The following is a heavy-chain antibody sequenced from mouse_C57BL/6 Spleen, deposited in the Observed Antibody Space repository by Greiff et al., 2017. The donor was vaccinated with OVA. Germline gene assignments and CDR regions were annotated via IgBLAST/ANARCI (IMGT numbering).Heavy chain of an antibody. D-gene: IGHD4-1*01. V-gene: IGHV1-69*01. J-gene: IGHJ2*01. CDR2: IDPYDSHT. CDR3: ARLGTGTDY. CDR1: GYTFTSYW. Sequence: QVQLQQPGAELVMPGASVKLSCKASGYTFTSYWMHWVKQRPGHGLEWIGEIDPYDSHTNYNQKVKGKFTLTVDKSSSTAYMQLSILTSENSAFYYCARLGTGTDYWCQGTTLTGSS.